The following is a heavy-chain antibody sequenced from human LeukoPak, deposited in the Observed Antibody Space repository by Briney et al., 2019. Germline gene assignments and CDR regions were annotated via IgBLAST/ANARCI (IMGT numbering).Heavy chain of an antibody. CDR2: INAHDGKR. CDR3: ARRSTLYSSGWFYFDY. V-gene: IGHV1-18*01. D-gene: IGHD6-19*01. Sequence: ASVKASCKASGYTFTNFGISWVRQAPGQGLEWMGWINAHDGKRNYALKHEDRVIMTTGTSTSTVYMQLRGLRSDDTAVYYCARRSTLYSSGWFYFDYWGQGTLVTVSS. CDR1: GYTFTNFG. J-gene: IGHJ4*02.